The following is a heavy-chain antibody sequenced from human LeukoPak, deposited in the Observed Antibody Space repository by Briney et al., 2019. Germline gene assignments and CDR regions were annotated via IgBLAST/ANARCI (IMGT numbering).Heavy chain of an antibody. J-gene: IGHJ4*02. CDR1: GYTFSDHY. D-gene: IGHD5-12*01. Sequence: ASVRVSSTASGYTFSDHYIHWVRQAPGQGFEWMGWINPNTGGTDYAQKCQDRIALTSYTSISTVYMELNRLESDDTALYYCARDLATIDGIAWYYFENWGQGTLVTVS. CDR3: ARDLATIDGIAWYYFEN. CDR2: INPNTGGT. V-gene: IGHV1-2*02.